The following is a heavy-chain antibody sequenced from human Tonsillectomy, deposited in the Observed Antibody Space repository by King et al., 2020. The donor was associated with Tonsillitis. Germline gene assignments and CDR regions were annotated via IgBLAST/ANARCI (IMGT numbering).Heavy chain of an antibody. CDR3: ARGKPSVFGVVILDY. CDR1: GVSISSVGYY. V-gene: IGHV4-31*03. J-gene: IGHJ4*02. Sequence: VQLQESGPGLVKPSQTLSLTCTVSGVSISSVGYYLGWIRQHPGKGLEWMGYIDYRWSTYYNPSPRSRVTISVETSKNQLSLRLSSVTAADTAVYYCARGKPSVFGVVILDYWGQGTLVTVSS. CDR2: IDYRWST. D-gene: IGHD3-3*01.